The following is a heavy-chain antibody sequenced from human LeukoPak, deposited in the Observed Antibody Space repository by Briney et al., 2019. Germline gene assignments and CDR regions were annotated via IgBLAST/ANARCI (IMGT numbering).Heavy chain of an antibody. CDR2: ISSSSSYI. D-gene: IGHD4-17*01. CDR3: AKSHYAYYYYYMDV. CDR1: GFTFNTYN. Sequence: GGSLRLSCAVSGFTFNTYNMNWVRQAPGKGLEWVSSISSSSSYIYYADSVKGRFTISRDNAKNSLYLQMNSLRAEDTAVYYCAKSHYAYYYYYMDVWGKGATVTISS. V-gene: IGHV3-21*01. J-gene: IGHJ6*03.